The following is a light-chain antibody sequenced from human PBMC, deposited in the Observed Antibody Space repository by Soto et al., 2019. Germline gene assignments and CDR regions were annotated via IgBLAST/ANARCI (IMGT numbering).Light chain of an antibody. CDR3: QSYDSSLSGSRV. Sequence: QSVLTQPPSVSWAPGQRVTISCTGSSSNIGAGYDVHWYQQLPGTAPKLLIYGNSNRPSGVPDRFSRSKSGTSASLAITGLQAEDEADYYCQSYDSSLSGSRVFGGGTKLTVL. V-gene: IGLV1-40*01. CDR1: SSNIGAGYD. CDR2: GNS. J-gene: IGLJ3*02.